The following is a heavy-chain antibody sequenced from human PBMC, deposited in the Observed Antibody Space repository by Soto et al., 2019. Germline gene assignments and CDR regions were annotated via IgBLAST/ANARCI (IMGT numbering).Heavy chain of an antibody. Sequence: DVQLVESGGGLIQPGESMRLSCAAFGLTISGKKYVAWVRQAPGKGLEWVSALYDVDGSFYADSVKCRFTTSSDSSKTTLYLQMNGLRHDDTAVYYCATWHEREHAYDVWGQGTTVTVSS. V-gene: IGHV3-53*01. CDR2: LYDVDGS. D-gene: IGHD1-1*01. CDR3: ATWHEREHAYDV. CDR1: GLTISGKKY. J-gene: IGHJ3*01.